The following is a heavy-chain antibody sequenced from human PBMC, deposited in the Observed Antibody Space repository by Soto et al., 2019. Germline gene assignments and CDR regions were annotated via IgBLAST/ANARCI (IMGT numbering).Heavy chain of an antibody. J-gene: IGHJ5*02. D-gene: IGHD3-10*01. CDR2: IYYSGST. CDR3: ARKKDYYGSGSPKFDP. Sequence: SETLSLTCAVYGGSFSGYYWTWIRQPPGKGLEWIGDIYYSGSTNYNPSLKSRVTISVDTSKNQFSLKLSSVTAADTAVYYCARKKDYYGSGSPKFDPWGQGTLVTVSS. V-gene: IGHV4-34*01. CDR1: GGSFSGYY.